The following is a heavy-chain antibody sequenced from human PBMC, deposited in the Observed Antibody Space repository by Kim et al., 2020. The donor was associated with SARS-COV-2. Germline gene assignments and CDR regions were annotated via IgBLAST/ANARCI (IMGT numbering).Heavy chain of an antibody. V-gene: IGHV3-23*01. D-gene: IGHD2-2*02. CDR2: ISGSGGST. J-gene: IGHJ3*02. CDR1: GFTFSSYA. Sequence: GGSLRLSCAASGFTFSSYAMSWVRQAPGKGLEWVSAISGSGGSTYYADSVKGRFTISRDNSKNTLYLQMNSLRAEDTAVYYCAKDPRYCSSTSCYRDAFDIWGQGTMVTVSS. CDR3: AKDPRYCSSTSCYRDAFDI.